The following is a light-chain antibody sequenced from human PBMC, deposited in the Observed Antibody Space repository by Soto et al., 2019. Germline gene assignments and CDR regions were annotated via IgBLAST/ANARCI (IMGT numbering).Light chain of an antibody. V-gene: IGLV2-14*01. CDR3: SSYTSSSTLDVV. CDR1: SSVVGGYNY. Sequence: QSALTQPASVSGSPGQSITISCTGTSSVVGGYNYVSWYQQHPGKAPKLMIYEVSNRPSGVSNRFPGSKSGNTASLTISGLQAEDEADYYCSSYTSSSTLDVVFGGGTKLTVL. CDR2: EVS. J-gene: IGLJ2*01.